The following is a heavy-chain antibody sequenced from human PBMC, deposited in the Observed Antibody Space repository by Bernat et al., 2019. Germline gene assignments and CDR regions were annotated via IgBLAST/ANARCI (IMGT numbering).Heavy chain of an antibody. J-gene: IGHJ3*02. D-gene: IGHD2-2*01. Sequence: QLQLQESGPGLVKPSETLSLTSTVSGGSISSSSYYWGWIRQPPGKGLEWIGSIYYSGSTYYNPSLKSRVTISIDTSKNQISLKLSSMTAADTAVYYCERLGYCSSTSCYAFDIWGQGTMVTVSS. CDR1: GGSISSSSYY. CDR3: ERLGYCSSTSCYAFDI. V-gene: IGHV4-39*01. CDR2: IYYSGST.